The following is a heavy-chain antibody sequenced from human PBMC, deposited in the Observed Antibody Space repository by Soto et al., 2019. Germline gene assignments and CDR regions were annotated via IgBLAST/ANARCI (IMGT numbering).Heavy chain of an antibody. CDR2: IYYSGST. J-gene: IGHJ4*02. D-gene: IGHD5-18*01. CDR1: GGSIRSGGYY. Sequence: SETLSLTCTVSGGSIRSGGYYWSWIRQHPGKGLEWIGYIYYSGSTYYNPSLKSRVTISVDTSKNQFSLQLNSVTPEDTAVYYCARERIQLWAPTNRFDYWGQGTLVTVSS. V-gene: IGHV4-31*03. CDR3: ARERIQLWAPTNRFDY.